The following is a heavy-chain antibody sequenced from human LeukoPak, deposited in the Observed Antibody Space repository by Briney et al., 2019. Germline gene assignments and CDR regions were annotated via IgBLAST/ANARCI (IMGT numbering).Heavy chain of an antibody. V-gene: IGHV4-61*02. Sequence: PSETLSLTCTVSGGSISSGSYYWSWIRQPAGKGLEWIGRIYTSGSTNYNPSLKSRVTISVDTSKNQFSLKLSSVTAADTAVYYCARGGEGYYYGSGSYPRISAFDIWGQGTMVTVSS. CDR2: IYTSGST. J-gene: IGHJ3*02. CDR1: GGSISSGSYY. D-gene: IGHD3-10*01. CDR3: ARGGEGYYYGSGSYPRISAFDI.